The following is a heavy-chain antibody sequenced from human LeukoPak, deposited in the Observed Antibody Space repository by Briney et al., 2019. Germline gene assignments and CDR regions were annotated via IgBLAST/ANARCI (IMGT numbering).Heavy chain of an antibody. D-gene: IGHD4-17*01. CDR3: ARGPTVTTLGWYDP. CDR2: ISTRGTYI. V-gene: IGHV3-21*01. J-gene: IGHJ5*02. CDR1: GFTFSIHS. Sequence: GGSLRLSCAASGFTFSIHSMNWVGQAPGKGLEEVSSISTRGTYIFYEDSVKSRFTISRDNVKNSLSLQMNSLRAEDTAVYYCARGPTVTTLGWYDPWGQGTLVTVSS.